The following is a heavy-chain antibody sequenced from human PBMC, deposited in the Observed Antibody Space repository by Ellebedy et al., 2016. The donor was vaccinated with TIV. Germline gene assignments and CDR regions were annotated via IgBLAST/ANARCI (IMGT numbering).Heavy chain of an antibody. J-gene: IGHJ6*02. CDR2: INPNSGNT. V-gene: IGHV1-8*01. CDR1: GYAFTSYD. D-gene: IGHD3-16*01. Sequence: AASVKVSCKASGYAFTSYDINWVRQAPGQGLEWMGWINPNSGNTGYAQKFQSRVTMTRDNSRSTAYWELSSLTSKDTAVYYCARDFEFMIYVNGGEYYHYALDVWGQGTTVTVAS. CDR3: ARDFEFMIYVNGGEYYHYALDV.